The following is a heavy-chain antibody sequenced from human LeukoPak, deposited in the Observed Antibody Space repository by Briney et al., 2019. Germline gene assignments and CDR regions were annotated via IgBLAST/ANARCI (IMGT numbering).Heavy chain of an antibody. Sequence: GGSRRLSCKTSGFTFDDYGMSWVRQAPGKGLEWVADINWSGGSIGYADSVKGRFTISRDSAKSSVYLQMNSLRVEDTALYYCAREGGSQLDNAFDIWGQGTMVTVSS. CDR3: AREGGSQLDNAFDI. V-gene: IGHV3-20*04. CDR1: GFTFDDYG. J-gene: IGHJ3*02. CDR2: INWSGGSI. D-gene: IGHD1-26*01.